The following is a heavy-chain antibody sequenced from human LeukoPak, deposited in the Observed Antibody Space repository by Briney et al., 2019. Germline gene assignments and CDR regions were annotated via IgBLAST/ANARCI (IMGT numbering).Heavy chain of an antibody. Sequence: GRSLRLSCAASGFTFSSYAMSWVRQAPGKGLEWVSAISGSGGSTYYADSVKGRFTISRDNSKNTLYLQMNSLRAEDTAVYYCAKVSRVGYYDFWSGYSRVFDPWGQGTLVTVSS. J-gene: IGHJ5*02. CDR3: AKVSRVGYYDFWSGYSRVFDP. CDR2: ISGSGGST. CDR1: GFTFSSYA. V-gene: IGHV3-23*01. D-gene: IGHD3-3*01.